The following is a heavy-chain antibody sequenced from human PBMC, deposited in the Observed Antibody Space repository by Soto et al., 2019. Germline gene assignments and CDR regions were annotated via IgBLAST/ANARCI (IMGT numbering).Heavy chain of an antibody. CDR3: ARVEGGKRQLAGWHRSFDY. J-gene: IGHJ4*02. D-gene: IGHD6-6*01. CDR2: IYSGGST. V-gene: IGHV3-66*01. CDR1: GFTVSSNY. Sequence: EVQLVESGGGLVQPGGSLRLSCAASGFTVSSNYMSWVRQAPGKGLEGVSVIYSGGSTYYADSVKGRFTISRDNSKNTLYLQMNSLRAEDTAVYYCARVEGGKRQLAGWHRSFDYWGQGTLVTVSS.